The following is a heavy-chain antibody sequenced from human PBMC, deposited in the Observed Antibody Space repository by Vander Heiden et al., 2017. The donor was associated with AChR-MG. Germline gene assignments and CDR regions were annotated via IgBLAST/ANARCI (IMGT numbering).Heavy chain of an antibody. J-gene: IGHJ4*02. CDR1: GFTFRRYS. V-gene: IGHV3-21*01. Sequence: EVQLVESGGGLVRPGGSLRLSCAASGFTFRRYSMNWVRQAPGKGLEWVSAISSSSSYIYYADSVKGRFTISRDNAKNSLYLQMNSLRAEDTAVYYCAAYSSGRLGAYWGQGTLVTVSS. CDR2: ISSSSSYI. CDR3: AAYSSGRLGAY. D-gene: IGHD6-19*01.